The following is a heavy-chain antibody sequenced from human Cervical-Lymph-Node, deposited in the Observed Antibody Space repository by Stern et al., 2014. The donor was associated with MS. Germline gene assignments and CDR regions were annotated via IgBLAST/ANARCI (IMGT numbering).Heavy chain of an antibody. CDR3: AKDNGARSDYYYGMDV. Sequence: EVQLVESGGGLVQPGRSLRLSCAASGFTFDDYAMHWVRQAPGKGLEWVSGISWNSGKIGYAESVKGRFTISRDIAKNSLYLQMNSLKVEDTALYSCAKDNGARSDYYYGMDVWGQGTTVTVSS. CDR2: ISWNSGKI. D-gene: IGHD4-17*01. J-gene: IGHJ6*02. V-gene: IGHV3-9*01. CDR1: GFTFDDYA.